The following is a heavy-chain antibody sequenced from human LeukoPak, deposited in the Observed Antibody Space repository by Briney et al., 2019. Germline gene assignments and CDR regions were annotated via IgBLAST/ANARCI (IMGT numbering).Heavy chain of an antibody. Sequence: PSQTLSLTCTVSGGSISSGDYYWSWIRQPPGKGLEWIGYIYYSGSTYYNPSLKSRVIISLDTSKNQFSLNLSSVTAADTAVYYCARSPHYYYMDVWGKGTTVTVSS. J-gene: IGHJ6*03. V-gene: IGHV4-30-4*08. CDR3: ARSPHYYYMDV. CDR1: GGSISSGDYY. CDR2: IYYSGST.